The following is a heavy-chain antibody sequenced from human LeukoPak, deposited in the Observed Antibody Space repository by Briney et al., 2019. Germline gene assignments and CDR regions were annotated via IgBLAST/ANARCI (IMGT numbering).Heavy chain of an antibody. CDR3: ARARAAGYFDY. D-gene: IGHD6-13*01. V-gene: IGHV4-59*01. J-gene: IGHJ4*02. CDR1: GGSISSYY. Sequence: SETLSLTCTVSGGSISSYYWSWIRQPPGKGLEWIGYIYYSGSTNYNPSLRSRVTISVDTSKNQFSLKLSSVTAADTAVYYCARARAAGYFDYWGQGTLVTVSS. CDR2: IYYSGST.